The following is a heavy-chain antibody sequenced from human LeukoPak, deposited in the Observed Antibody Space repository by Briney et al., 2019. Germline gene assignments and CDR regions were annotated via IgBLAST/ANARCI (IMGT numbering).Heavy chain of an antibody. V-gene: IGHV3-7*01. CDR3: ARDPDWNYVRAFDF. J-gene: IGHJ3*01. D-gene: IGHD1-7*01. CDR2: INEDGSEK. CDR1: GFTFRNYW. Sequence: PGGSLRLSCADSGFTFRNYWVNWVRQAPGKGLEWVANINEDGSEKYYVDSVKGRFTISRDNAKNSLYLQMNSLRDEDTAVYYCARDPDWNYVRAFDFWGQGTMVIVSS.